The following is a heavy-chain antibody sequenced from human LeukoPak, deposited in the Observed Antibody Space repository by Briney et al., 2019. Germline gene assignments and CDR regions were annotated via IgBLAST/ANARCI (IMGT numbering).Heavy chain of an antibody. J-gene: IGHJ4*02. Sequence: SQTLSLTCAISGDSVSRDSIAWNWIRQSPSRGLEWLGRTYYKSAWYNDYAVSVKGRIIINPDTSKNQFSLQLNSVTPEDTAVYYCARVVEGSFDYWGQGTLVTVSS. CDR1: GDSVSRDSIA. CDR2: TYYKSAWYN. D-gene: IGHD3-10*01. V-gene: IGHV6-1*01. CDR3: ARVVEGSFDY.